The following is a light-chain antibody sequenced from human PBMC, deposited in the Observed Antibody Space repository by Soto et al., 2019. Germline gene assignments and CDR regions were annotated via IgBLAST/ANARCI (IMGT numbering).Light chain of an antibody. CDR2: RAS. CDR3: QHYGASPWT. CDR1: QSVSGDF. J-gene: IGKJ1*01. V-gene: IGKV3-20*01. Sequence: DIVLTQSPGTLSLSPGDGATLSCRAGQSVSGDFLAWYQQKPGQAPRVLIYRASIRATGISDRFSGSGSGTDFTLTISRLEPEDFAVYYCQHYGASPWTFGQGTKVDIK.